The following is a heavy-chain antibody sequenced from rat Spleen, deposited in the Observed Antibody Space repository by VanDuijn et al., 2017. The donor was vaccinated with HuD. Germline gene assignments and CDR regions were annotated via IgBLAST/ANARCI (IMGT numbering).Heavy chain of an antibody. CDR3: ATDHLDSDYVMDA. CDR2: ISPSGGGT. Sequence: EVQLVESGGGLVQPGRSLKLSCAGSGFTFSNYGIHWIRQAPTKGLEWVASISPSGGGTYYRESVKGRFTISRDNAKSTLYLQMDSRRSEDTATYYCATDHLDSDYVMDAWGQGASVTVSS. J-gene: IGHJ4*01. D-gene: IGHD1-1*01. CDR1: GFTFSNYG. V-gene: IGHV5-19*01.